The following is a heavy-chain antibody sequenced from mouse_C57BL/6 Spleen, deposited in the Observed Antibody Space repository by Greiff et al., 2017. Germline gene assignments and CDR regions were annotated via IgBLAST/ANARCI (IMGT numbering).Heavy chain of an antibody. CDR1: GYAFSSYW. CDR2: IYPGDGDT. V-gene: IGHV1-80*01. CDR3: ARGYDGYSQLDY. Sequence: VQLQQSGAELVKPGASVKISCTASGYAFSSYWMNWVKQRPGKGLEWIGQIYPGDGDTNYNGKFKGKATLTADKSSSTAYLQLSSLTSEDSAVYVCARGYDGYSQLDYWGQGTTLTVSS. D-gene: IGHD2-3*01. J-gene: IGHJ2*01.